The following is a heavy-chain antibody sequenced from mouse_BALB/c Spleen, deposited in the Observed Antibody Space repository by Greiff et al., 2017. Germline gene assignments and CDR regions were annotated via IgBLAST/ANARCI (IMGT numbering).Heavy chain of an antibody. D-gene: IGHD1-1*01. CDR1: GFTFSSFG. J-gene: IGHJ4*01. CDR3: ARGALRYYAMDY. V-gene: IGHV5-17*02. Sequence: EVKLVESGGGLVQPGGSRKLSCAASGFTFSSFGMHWVRQAPEKGLEWVAYISSGSSTVYYADTVKGRFTISRDNPKNTLFLQMTSLRSEDTAMYYCARGALRYYAMDYWGQGTSVTVSS. CDR2: ISSGSSTV.